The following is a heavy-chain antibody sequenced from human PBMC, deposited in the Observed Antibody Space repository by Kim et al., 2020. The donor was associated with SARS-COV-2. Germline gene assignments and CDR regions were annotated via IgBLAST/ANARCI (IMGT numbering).Heavy chain of an antibody. J-gene: IGHJ6*02. Sequence: SETLSLTCTVSGGSISSSSYYWGWIRQPPGKGLEWIGSIYYSGSTYYNPSLKSRVTISVDTSKNQFSLKLSYVTAADTAVYYCASLSHGHPYYYYGMDVWGQGTTVTVSS. CDR2: IYYSGST. V-gene: IGHV4-39*01. CDR3: ASLSHGHPYYYYGMDV. CDR1: GGSISSSSYY.